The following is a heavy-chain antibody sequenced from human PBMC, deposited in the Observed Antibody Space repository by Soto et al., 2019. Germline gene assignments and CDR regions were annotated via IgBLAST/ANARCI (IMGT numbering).Heavy chain of an antibody. CDR1: GFTFSSYS. CDR3: ASLFGVATRPTYGMDV. J-gene: IGHJ6*02. CDR2: ISSSSSYI. D-gene: IGHD3-3*01. V-gene: IGHV3-21*01. Sequence: EVQLVESGGGLVKPGGSLRLSCAASGFTFSSYSMNWVRQAPGKGLEWVSSISSSSSYIYYADSVKGRFTISRDNAKNSLYLQMNSLRAEDTAVYYCASLFGVATRPTYGMDVWGQGPTVTVSS.